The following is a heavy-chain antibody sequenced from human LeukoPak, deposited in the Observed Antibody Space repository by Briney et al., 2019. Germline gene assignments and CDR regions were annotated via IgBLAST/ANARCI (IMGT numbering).Heavy chain of an antibody. Sequence: GGSLRLSCAASGFTFSNYNFYWVRQAPGKGLEWVSSISSTSSYIYYADSMKGRFTISRDNAKNSLYLQMNSLRSEDTAVYYCARERFEYSSGWYWGPHYYYYGIDVWGQGTTVTVSS. V-gene: IGHV3-21*04. CDR2: ISSTSSYI. J-gene: IGHJ6*02. CDR3: ARERFEYSSGWYWGPHYYYYGIDV. CDR1: GFTFSNYN. D-gene: IGHD6-19*01.